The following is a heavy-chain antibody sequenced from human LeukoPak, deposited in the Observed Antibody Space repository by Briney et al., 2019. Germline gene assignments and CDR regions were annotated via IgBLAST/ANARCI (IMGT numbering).Heavy chain of an antibody. Sequence: ASVKVSCKASGHTFTSYAMHWVRQAPGQRLEWMGWINAGNGNTKYSQKFQGRVTITRDTSASTAYMELSSLRSEDTAVYYCARDSASYYGSGSYQPRNWFDPWGQGTLVTVSS. CDR1: GHTFTSYA. J-gene: IGHJ5*02. CDR2: INAGNGNT. V-gene: IGHV1-3*01. D-gene: IGHD3-10*01. CDR3: ARDSASYYGSGSYQPRNWFDP.